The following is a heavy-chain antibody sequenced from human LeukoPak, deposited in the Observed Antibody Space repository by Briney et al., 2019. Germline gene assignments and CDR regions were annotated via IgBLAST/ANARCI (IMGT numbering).Heavy chain of an antibody. V-gene: IGHV1-46*01. J-gene: IGHJ6*03. Sequence: GASVKVSCKASGYTFTSYYMHWVRQAPGQGLEWMGIINPSGGSTSYAQKFQGRVTMTRDMSTSTVYMELSSLRSEDTAVYYCARGEGATNYYYYYYMDVWGKGTTVTVSS. CDR1: GYTFTSYY. D-gene: IGHD1-26*01. CDR2: INPSGGST. CDR3: ARGEGATNYYYYYYMDV.